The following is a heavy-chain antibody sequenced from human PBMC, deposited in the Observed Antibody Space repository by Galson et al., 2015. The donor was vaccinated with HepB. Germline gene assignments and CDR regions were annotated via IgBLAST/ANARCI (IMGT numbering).Heavy chain of an antibody. J-gene: IGHJ6*03. CDR1: GYTFTSYD. CDR3: ATQWLVPPHYYMDV. CDR2: MNPNSGNT. D-gene: IGHD6-19*01. Sequence: SVKVSCKASGYTFTSYDINWVRQATGQGLEWMGWMNPNSGNTGYAQKFQGRVTMTRNTSISTAYMELSSLRSEDTAVYYCATQWLVPPHYYMDVWGKGTTVTVSS. V-gene: IGHV1-8*01.